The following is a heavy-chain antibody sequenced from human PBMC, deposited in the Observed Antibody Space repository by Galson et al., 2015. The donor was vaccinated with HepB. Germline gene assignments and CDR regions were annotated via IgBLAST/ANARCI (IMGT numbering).Heavy chain of an antibody. J-gene: IGHJ6*02. CDR2: INAGNGNT. Sequence: SVKVSCKASGYTFTSYAMHWVRQAPGQRLEWMGWINAGNGNTKYSQKFQGRVTITRDTPASTAYMELSSLRSEDTAVYYCARGYCSSTSCRLYGMDVWGQGTTVTVSS. D-gene: IGHD2-2*01. CDR1: GYTFTSYA. CDR3: ARGYCSSTSCRLYGMDV. V-gene: IGHV1-3*01.